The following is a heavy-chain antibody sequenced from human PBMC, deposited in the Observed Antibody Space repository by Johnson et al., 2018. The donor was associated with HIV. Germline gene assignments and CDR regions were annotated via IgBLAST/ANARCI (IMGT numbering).Heavy chain of an antibody. CDR3: AREVRYTSWSFDI. CDR1: GFTFSDYY. V-gene: IGHV3-11*04. Sequence: QVQLVESGGGVVQPGGSLRLSCAASGFTFSDYYMGWIRQAPGKGLEWVSYISSRGSTIYYSDSVKGRFTISRDNAKKSQYLQMNSLRAEDTAVYYCAREVRYTSWSFDIWGQGTMVTVSS. J-gene: IGHJ3*02. D-gene: IGHD6-19*01. CDR2: ISSRGSTI.